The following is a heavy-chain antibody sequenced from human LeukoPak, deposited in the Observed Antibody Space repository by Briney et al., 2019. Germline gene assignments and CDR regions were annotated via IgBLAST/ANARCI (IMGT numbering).Heavy chain of an antibody. Sequence: PSETLSLTCAVYGGSFSGYYWSWIRQRPGKGLEWIGEINHSGSTNYNPSLKSRVTISVDTSKNQFSLKLSSVTAADTAVYYCATLEAGYSYGNPSDYWGQGTLVTVSS. CDR3: ATLEAGYSYGNPSDY. J-gene: IGHJ4*02. CDR2: INHSGST. V-gene: IGHV4-34*01. CDR1: GGSFSGYY. D-gene: IGHD5-18*01.